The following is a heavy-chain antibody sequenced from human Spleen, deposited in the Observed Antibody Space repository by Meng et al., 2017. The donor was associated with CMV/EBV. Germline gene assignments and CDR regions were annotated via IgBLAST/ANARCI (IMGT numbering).Heavy chain of an antibody. J-gene: IGHJ6*02. CDR3: TRSVMGSGGKRGLDV. CDR2: LNSDGSIR. D-gene: IGHD2-15*01. CDR1: GFTFSNYW. V-gene: IGHV3-74*01. Sequence: GESLKISCASSGFTFSNYWMFWVRQAPGKGLVWVSRLNSDGSIRSCADSVKGRFTISRDNAKNTLYLQMNSLRAEDTAVYYCTRSVMGSGGKRGLDVWGQGTTVTVSS.